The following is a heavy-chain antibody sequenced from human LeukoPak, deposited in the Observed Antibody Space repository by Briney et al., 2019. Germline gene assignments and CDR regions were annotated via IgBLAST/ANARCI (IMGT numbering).Heavy chain of an antibody. Sequence: PSETLSLTCTVSGGSISSSSYYWGWIRQPPGKGLEWIGSIYYSGSTYYNPSLKSRVTISVDTSKNQFSLKLSSVTAADTAVYYCARVYSSSWYTYYFDYWGQGTLVTVSS. J-gene: IGHJ4*02. V-gene: IGHV4-39*01. CDR1: GGSISSSSYY. D-gene: IGHD6-13*01. CDR2: IYYSGST. CDR3: ARVYSSSWYTYYFDY.